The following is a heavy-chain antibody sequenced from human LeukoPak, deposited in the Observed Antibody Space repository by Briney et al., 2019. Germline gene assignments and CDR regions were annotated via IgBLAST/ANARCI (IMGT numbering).Heavy chain of an antibody. V-gene: IGHV1-2*02. CDR1: GYTFTAYY. D-gene: IGHD3-10*01. CDR3: ARDLYYSTGWFDP. CDR2: INPNSGGT. J-gene: IGHJ5*02. Sequence: ASVKVSCKASGYTFTAYYMHWVRQAPGQGLEWMGWINPNSGGTNYAQKFEGRVTMTRDTSISTAFMELSSLKSDDTAVYYRARDLYYSTGWFDPWGQGTLVTVSS.